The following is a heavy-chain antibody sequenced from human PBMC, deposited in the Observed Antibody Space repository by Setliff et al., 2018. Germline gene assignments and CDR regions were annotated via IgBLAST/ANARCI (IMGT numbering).Heavy chain of an antibody. CDR3: ARVESMVRGKNILRHFDY. J-gene: IGHJ4*02. V-gene: IGHV1-18*01. D-gene: IGHD3-10*01. CDR1: GYLLTSYG. Sequence: ASVKVSCKTSGYLLTSYGLTWVRQAPGQGLEWMGWISPYNGHTNSAQKLQGRVTMTTDTSTNTAYMELGSLTTDDTAVYYCARVESMVRGKNILRHFDYWGQGIQVTVS. CDR2: ISPYNGHT.